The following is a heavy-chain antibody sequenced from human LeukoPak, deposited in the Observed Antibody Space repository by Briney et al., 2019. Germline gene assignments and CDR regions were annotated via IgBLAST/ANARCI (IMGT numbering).Heavy chain of an antibody. V-gene: IGHV1-69*13. CDR1: GGTFSSYA. CDR3: AGSEGGSYYSGNYYGMDF. J-gene: IGHJ6*02. Sequence: GASVKVSCKASGGTFSSYAISWVRQAPGQGLEWMGGIIPIFGTANYAQEFQGRVTITADESTSTAYMELSSLRSEDTAVYYCAGSEGGSYYSGNYYGMDFGGQGTTVTSSS. CDR2: IIPIFGTA. D-gene: IGHD1-26*01.